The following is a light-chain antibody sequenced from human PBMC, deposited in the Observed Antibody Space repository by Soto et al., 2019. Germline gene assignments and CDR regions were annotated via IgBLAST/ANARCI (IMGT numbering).Light chain of an antibody. CDR1: SSDVGGYNY. V-gene: IGLV2-14*01. Sequence: QSALTQPASVSGSPGQSITISCTGTSSDVGGYNYVSWYQQHPGKAPKLMIYEVSNRPSGVSNRFSGSKSGTTASLTISGRQAEDEADYYCSSYTSSSTTYFFGTGTKVTVL. J-gene: IGLJ1*01. CDR2: EVS. CDR3: SSYTSSSTTYF.